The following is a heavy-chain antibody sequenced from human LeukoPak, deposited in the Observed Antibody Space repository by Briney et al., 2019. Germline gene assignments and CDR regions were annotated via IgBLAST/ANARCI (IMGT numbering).Heavy chain of an antibody. CDR1: GFTFSSYA. J-gene: IGHJ4*02. CDR2: ISYDGSNK. Sequence: GGSLRLSCAASGFTFSSYAMHWVRQAPGKGLEWVAVISYDGSNKYYADSVKGRFTISRDNSKNTLYLQMNSLRAEDTAVYYCARADGDYSWNFDYWGQGTLVTVSS. D-gene: IGHD4-17*01. CDR3: ARADGDYSWNFDY. V-gene: IGHV3-30*14.